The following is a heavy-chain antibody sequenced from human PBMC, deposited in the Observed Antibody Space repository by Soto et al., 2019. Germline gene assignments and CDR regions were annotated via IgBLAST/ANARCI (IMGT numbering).Heavy chain of an antibody. J-gene: IGHJ4*02. CDR2: IVVGSGNT. Sequence: VASVKVSCKASGFTFTSSAVQWVRQARGQRLEWIGWIVVGSGNTNYAQKFQERVTITRDMSTSTAYMELSSLRSEDTAVYYCAADPYYYGSGSFDQYYFDYWGQGTLVTVSS. CDR1: GFTFTSSA. D-gene: IGHD3-10*01. V-gene: IGHV1-58*01. CDR3: AADPYYYGSGSFDQYYFDY.